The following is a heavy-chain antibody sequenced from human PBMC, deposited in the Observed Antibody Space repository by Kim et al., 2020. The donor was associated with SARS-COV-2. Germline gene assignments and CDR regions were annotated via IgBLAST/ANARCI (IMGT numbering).Heavy chain of an antibody. J-gene: IGHJ5*02. CDR1: GFTFSSYS. CDR2: ISSSSSYI. D-gene: IGHD2-2*01. Sequence: GVSLRLSCAASGFTFSSYSMNWVRQAPGKGLEWVSSISSSSSYIYYADSVKGRFTISRDNAKNSLYLQMNSLRAEDTAVYYCAREVPPINWFDPWGQGTLVTVSS. CDR3: AREVPPINWFDP. V-gene: IGHV3-21*01.